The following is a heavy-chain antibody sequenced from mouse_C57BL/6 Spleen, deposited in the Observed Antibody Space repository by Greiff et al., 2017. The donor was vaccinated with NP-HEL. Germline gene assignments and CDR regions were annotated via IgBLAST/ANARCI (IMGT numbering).Heavy chain of an antibody. V-gene: IGHV1-81*01. Sequence: LQESGAELARPGASVKLSCKASGYTFTSYGISWVKQRTGQGLEWIGEIYPRSGNTYYNEKFKGKATLTADKSSSTAYMELRSLTSEDSAVYFCARGDDRFDYWGQGTTLTVSS. D-gene: IGHD3-3*01. CDR3: ARGDDRFDY. J-gene: IGHJ2*01. CDR2: IYPRSGNT. CDR1: GYTFTSYG.